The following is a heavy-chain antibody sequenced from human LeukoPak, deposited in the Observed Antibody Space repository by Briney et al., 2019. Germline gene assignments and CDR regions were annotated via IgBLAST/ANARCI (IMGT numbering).Heavy chain of an antibody. D-gene: IGHD6-13*01. V-gene: IGHV3-11*04. CDR2: ISSIGSTI. J-gene: IGHJ6*03. CDR3: ANSWYPYYYMDV. CDR1: GFTFSDYY. Sequence: GGSLRLSCAASGFTFSDYYMSWIRQAPGKGLEWDSYISSIGSTIYYADSVKGRFTISRDNAKNSLYLQMNSLRAEDTAVYYCANSWYPYYYMDVWGKGTTVTVSS.